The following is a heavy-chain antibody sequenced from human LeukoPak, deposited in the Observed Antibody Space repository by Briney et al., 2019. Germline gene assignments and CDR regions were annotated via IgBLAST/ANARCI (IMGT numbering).Heavy chain of an antibody. CDR2: IYYSGST. CDR1: GGSISSHY. CDR3: ARGVLGLQYYYYYYMDV. J-gene: IGHJ6*03. D-gene: IGHD3-16*01. V-gene: IGHV4-59*11. Sequence: SETLSLTCTVSGGSISSHYWSWIRQPPGKGLEWIGYIYYSGSTNYNPSLKSRVTISVDTSKNQFSLKLSSVTAADTAVYYCARGVLGLQYYYYYYMDVWGKGTTVTVSS.